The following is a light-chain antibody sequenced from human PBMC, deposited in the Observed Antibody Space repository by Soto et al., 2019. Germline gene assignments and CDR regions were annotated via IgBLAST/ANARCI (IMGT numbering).Light chain of an antibody. Sequence: EIVFTHSPSTLSVSPVERATLSFMASLSVSRNLAWYQQKPGQAPRLLIFDASTRATGIPARFSGSGSGTEFTLTITSLQSEDFAVYYCQKYNAWPRKFGQGTKVDIK. J-gene: IGKJ1*01. V-gene: IGKV3-15*01. CDR2: DAS. CDR1: LSVSRN. CDR3: QKYNAWPRK.